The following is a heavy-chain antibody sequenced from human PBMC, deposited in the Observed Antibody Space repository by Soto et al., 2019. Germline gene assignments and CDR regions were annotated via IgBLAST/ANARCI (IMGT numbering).Heavy chain of an antibody. CDR2: IFYSGTT. CDR3: AKGGDWFGP. CDR1: GGSISSGDDY. J-gene: IGHJ5*02. Sequence: SETLSLTCTVSGGSISSGDDYWNWIRQPPGKGLGWIGYIFYSGTTSYNPSLKSRITISVDTSKNQFSLKLNSVTAADTAVYYCAKGGDWFGPWGQGTLVTVSS. V-gene: IGHV4-30-4*01.